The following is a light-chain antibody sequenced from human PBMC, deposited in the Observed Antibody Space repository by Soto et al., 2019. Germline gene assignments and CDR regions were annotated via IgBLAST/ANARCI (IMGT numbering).Light chain of an antibody. J-gene: IGKJ4*01. CDR1: QGISSY. V-gene: IGKV1-9*01. CDR3: QQSHSTPRA. Sequence: DIQLTQSPSFLSASVGDRVTSTCRASQGISSYLAWYQQKPGKAPKLLIYAASTLQSGVPSRFSGSGSGTDFTLTISSLHPEDFATYYCQQSHSTPRAFGGGTKVDIK. CDR2: AAS.